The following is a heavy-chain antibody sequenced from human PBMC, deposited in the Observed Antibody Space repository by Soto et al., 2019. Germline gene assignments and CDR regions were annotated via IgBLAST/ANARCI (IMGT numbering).Heavy chain of an antibody. J-gene: IGHJ6*02. CDR1: GYSFTSYW. CDR2: IDPSDSYT. CDR3: ARRRRYSSSSDYYYGMDV. Sequence: GESLKISCKGSGYSFTSYWISWVRQMPGKGLEWMGRIDPSDSYTNYSPSFQGHVTISADKSISTAYLQWSSLKASDTAMYYRARRRRYSSSSDYYYGMDVWGQGTTVTVSS. D-gene: IGHD6-6*01. V-gene: IGHV5-10-1*01.